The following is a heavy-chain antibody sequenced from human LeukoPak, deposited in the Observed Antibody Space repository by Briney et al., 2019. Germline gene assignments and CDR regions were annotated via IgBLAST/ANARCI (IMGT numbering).Heavy chain of an antibody. D-gene: IGHD2-15*01. CDR3: ATMGSQSGGSFYFDL. CDR2: SDPEDGET. CDR1: GYTLTELS. Sequence: ASVKVSCKVSGYTLTELSMHWVRQAPGKGLEWMGGSDPEDGETIYAQKFQGRVTMTEDTSTDTAYMELSSLRSEDTAVYYCATMGSQSGGSFYFDLWGRGTLVTVSS. V-gene: IGHV1-24*01. J-gene: IGHJ2*01.